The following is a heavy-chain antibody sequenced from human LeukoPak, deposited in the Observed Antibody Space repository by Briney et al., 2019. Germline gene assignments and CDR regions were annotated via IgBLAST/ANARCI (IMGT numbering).Heavy chain of an antibody. V-gene: IGHV4-38-2*01. CDR3: ASYYASRVSAYNYYGMDV. CDR1: GYSISSGYY. Sequence: SETLSLTCAVSGYSISSGYYWGWIRQPPGKGLEWIGSMSHNRGTYYNPSLKSRVTISMDTSKNQFSLRLSSVTAADTAVYYCASYYASRVSAYNYYGMDVWGKGTTVTVSS. CDR2: MSHNRGT. J-gene: IGHJ6*04. D-gene: IGHD3-10*01.